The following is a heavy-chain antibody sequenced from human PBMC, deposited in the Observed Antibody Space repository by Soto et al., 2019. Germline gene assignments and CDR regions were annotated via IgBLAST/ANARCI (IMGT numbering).Heavy chain of an antibody. CDR3: AISYCSSTSCYTRGVDP. D-gene: IGHD2-2*01. CDR2: ISSSGSTI. CDR1: GFTFSSYE. V-gene: IGHV3-48*03. Sequence: LRLSCAASGFTFSSYEMNWVRQAPGKGLEWVSYISSSGSTIYYADSVKGRFTISRDNAKNSLYLQMNSLRAEDTAVYYCAISYCSSTSCYTRGVDPWGQGTLVTVSS. J-gene: IGHJ5*02.